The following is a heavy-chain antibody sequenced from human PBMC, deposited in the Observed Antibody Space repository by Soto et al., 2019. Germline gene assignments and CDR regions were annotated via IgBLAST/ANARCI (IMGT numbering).Heavy chain of an antibody. CDR2: ISGSGGST. D-gene: IGHD3-3*01. V-gene: IGHV3-23*01. J-gene: IGHJ4*02. CDR3: GRRGHGDYFDY. Sequence: GGSLRLSCAASGFTFSSYAMNWVRQAPGKGLEWVSVISGSGGSTYYADSVKGRFTISRDNSKNTLYLQMNSLRAEDTAVYYCGRRGHGDYFDYWSQGNLVTVSS. CDR1: GFTFSSYA.